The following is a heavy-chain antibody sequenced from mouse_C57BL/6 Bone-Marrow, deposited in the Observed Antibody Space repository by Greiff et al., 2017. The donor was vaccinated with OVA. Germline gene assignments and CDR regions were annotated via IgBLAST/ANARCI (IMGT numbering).Heavy chain of an antibody. CDR3: TRRGTTVVAPYAMDY. V-gene: IGHV6-6*01. J-gene: IGHJ4*01. CDR1: GFTFSDAW. CDR2: IRNKANNHAT. D-gene: IGHD1-1*01. Sequence: EVQLQESGGGLVQPGGSMKLSCAASGFTFSDAWMDWVRQSPEKGLEWVAEIRNKANNHATYYAESVKGRFTISRDDSKSSVYLQMNSLRAEDTGIYYCTRRGTTVVAPYAMDYWGQGTSVTVSS.